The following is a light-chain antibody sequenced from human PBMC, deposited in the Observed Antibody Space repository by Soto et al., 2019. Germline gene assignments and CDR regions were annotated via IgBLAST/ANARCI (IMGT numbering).Light chain of an antibody. Sequence: QVTQSPSTLCASVGDRVTITCRASQSISRNLNWYQQKPGKAPELLIYTASNLQSGVPSRFSGSGSGTDFALTISSLQPEDSAVYYCQHSHSSPLSFGGGTKV. CDR1: QSISRN. CDR3: QHSHSSPLS. V-gene: IGKV1-39*01. J-gene: IGKJ4*01. CDR2: TAS.